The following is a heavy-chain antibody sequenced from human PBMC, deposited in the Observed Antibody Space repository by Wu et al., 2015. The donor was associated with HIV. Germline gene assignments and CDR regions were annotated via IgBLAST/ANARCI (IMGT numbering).Heavy chain of an antibody. V-gene: IGHV1-8*01. D-gene: IGHD5-18*01. CDR3: AKADQRGYDYGHWNFDF. CDR2: MKPKSGDT. J-gene: IGHJ2*01. Sequence: QVQLVQSGAEMKKPGASVKVSCKASGYNFTNYDINWVKLTPGQGLEWMGWMKPKSGDTGYALTFLGRVTMTRDISTNTAYMELSSLRSDDTALYFCAKADQRGYDYGHWNFDFWATGTSVDCLL. CDR1: GYNFTNYD.